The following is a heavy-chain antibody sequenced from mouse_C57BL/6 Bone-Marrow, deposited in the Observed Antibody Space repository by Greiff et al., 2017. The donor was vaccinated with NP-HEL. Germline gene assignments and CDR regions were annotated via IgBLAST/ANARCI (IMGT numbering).Heavy chain of an antibody. CDR2: IDPENGDT. CDR1: GFNIKDDY. J-gene: IGHJ2*01. D-gene: IGHD2-1*01. CDR3: TTNYGNPDY. V-gene: IGHV14-4*01. Sequence: VQLQQSGAELVRPGASVKLSCTASGFNIKDDYMHWVKQRPEQGLEWIGWIDPENGDTEYASKFQGKATITADTSSNTAYLQLSNLPSEDTAVYYCTTNYGNPDYWGQGTTLTV.